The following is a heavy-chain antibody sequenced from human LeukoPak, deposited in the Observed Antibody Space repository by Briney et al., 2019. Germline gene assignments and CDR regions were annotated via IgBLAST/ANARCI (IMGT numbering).Heavy chain of an antibody. V-gene: IGHV3-21*01. CDR1: GFTFSNFA. J-gene: IGHJ4*02. CDR3: ARIGAGSSRDY. Sequence: PGGSLRLSCAASGFTFSNFAMTWVRQAPGKGLEWVSSIVGSSSTYYADLLKGRFTISRDNAKNSLYLQMNSLRAEDTAVYYCARIGAGSSRDYWGQGTLVTVSS. D-gene: IGHD6-13*01. CDR2: IVGSSST.